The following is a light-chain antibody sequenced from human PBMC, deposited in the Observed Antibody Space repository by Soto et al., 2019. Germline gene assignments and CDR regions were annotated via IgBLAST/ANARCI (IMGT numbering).Light chain of an antibody. V-gene: IGLV2-14*01. CDR3: SSYTSSSTLEV. Sequence: QSALTQPASVSGSPGQSITISCTGTSSDVGGYNYVSWYQQHPGKAPKLMIYDVSNRPSGVSNRFSGSESGNTASLTISGLQAEDEADYYCSSYTSSSTLEVFGGGTKLTV. CDR2: DVS. CDR1: SSDVGGYNY. J-gene: IGLJ2*01.